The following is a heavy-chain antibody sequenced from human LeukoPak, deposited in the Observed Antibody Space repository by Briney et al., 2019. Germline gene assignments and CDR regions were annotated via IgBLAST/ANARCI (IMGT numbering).Heavy chain of an antibody. V-gene: IGHV3-33*01. J-gene: IGHJ6*02. CDR1: GFTFSSYG. CDR2: IWYDGSNK. Sequence: PGGSLRLSCAASGFTFSSYGMHWVRQAPGKGLEWVAVIWYDGSNKCYADSVKGRFTISRDNSKNTLYLQMNSQRAEDTAVYYCARDIYYDSSGPYYYYGMDVWGQGTTVTVSS. CDR3: ARDIYYDSSGPYYYYGMDV. D-gene: IGHD3-22*01.